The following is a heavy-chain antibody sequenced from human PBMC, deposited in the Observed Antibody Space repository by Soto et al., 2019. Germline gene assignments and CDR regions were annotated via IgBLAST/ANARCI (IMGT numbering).Heavy chain of an antibody. CDR2: IYHSGRT. Sequence: QVQLQESGPGLVKPSQTLSLTCTVSGGSISSDDYYWSWIRQPPGKALEWIGYIYHSGRTYYNPSLKSRMTISVDTSKNQCSLRLGSVTAADTAVYYCASILRYFDWLSGGGYYYGLDVWGQGATVTVSS. CDR3: ASILRYFDWLSGGGYYYGLDV. J-gene: IGHJ6*02. V-gene: IGHV4-30-4*01. D-gene: IGHD3-9*01. CDR1: GGSISSDDYY.